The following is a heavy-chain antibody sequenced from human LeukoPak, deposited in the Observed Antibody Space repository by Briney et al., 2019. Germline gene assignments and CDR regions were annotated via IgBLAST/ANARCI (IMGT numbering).Heavy chain of an antibody. Sequence: GGSLRLSCAASGFTFDDYAMHWVRQAPGKGLEWVSGISWNSGSTGYADSVKGRFTISRDNAKNSLYLQMNSLRAEDTALYYCAKDMSSSGWFDAFDIWGQGTMVTVSS. CDR1: GFTFDDYA. D-gene: IGHD6-19*01. J-gene: IGHJ3*02. V-gene: IGHV3-9*01. CDR3: AKDMSSSGWFDAFDI. CDR2: ISWNSGST.